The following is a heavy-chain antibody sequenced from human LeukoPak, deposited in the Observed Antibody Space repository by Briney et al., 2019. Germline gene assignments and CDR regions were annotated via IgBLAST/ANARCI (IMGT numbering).Heavy chain of an antibody. D-gene: IGHD3-22*01. CDR2: ISGSGGST. V-gene: IGHV3-23*01. CDR3: ASPAITMIVVVNNGIAFDI. CDR1: GFTFSSYA. Sequence: GGSLRLSCAASGFTFSSYAMSWVRQAPGKGLEWVSAISGSGGSTYYADSVKGRFTISRDNSKNTLYLQMNSLRAEDTAVYYCASPAITMIVVVNNGIAFDIWXQGTMVTVSS. J-gene: IGHJ3*02.